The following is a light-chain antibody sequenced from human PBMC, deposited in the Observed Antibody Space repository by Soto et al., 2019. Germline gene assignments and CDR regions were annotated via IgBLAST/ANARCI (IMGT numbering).Light chain of an antibody. CDR2: DAS. J-gene: IGKJ1*01. Sequence: EIVLTQSPATLSLSPGERAPISCRASQSVSRHLAWYQQKPGQAPRLLIYDASNRATGIPARFSGSGSGTDFTLTISSLEPEDFAVYYCQQRSNWPWTFGQGTKVDI. CDR1: QSVSRH. V-gene: IGKV3-11*01. CDR3: QQRSNWPWT.